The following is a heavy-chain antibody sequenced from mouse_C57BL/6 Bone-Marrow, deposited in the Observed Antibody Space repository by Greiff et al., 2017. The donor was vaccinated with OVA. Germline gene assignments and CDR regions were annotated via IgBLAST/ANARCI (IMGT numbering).Heavy chain of an antibody. J-gene: IGHJ1*03. D-gene: IGHD1-1*01. CDR1: GYTFTEYT. CDR2: FYPGSGSI. Sequence: QVQLKQSGAELVKPGASVKLSCKASGYTFTEYTIHWVKQRSGQGLEWIGWFYPGSGSIKYNEKFKDKATLTADKSSSTVYMELSRLTSEDSAVYFCARHGPRYYYGSSYWYFDVWGTGTTVTVSS. CDR3: ARHGPRYYYGSSYWYFDV. V-gene: IGHV1-62-2*01.